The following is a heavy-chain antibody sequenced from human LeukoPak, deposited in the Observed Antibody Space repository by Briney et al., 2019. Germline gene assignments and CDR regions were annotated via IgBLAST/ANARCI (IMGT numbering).Heavy chain of an antibody. V-gene: IGHV4-39*01. D-gene: IGHD2/OR15-2a*01. CDR1: GGSISSSSYY. Sequence: SETLSLTCTVSGGSISSSSYYWGWIRRPPGKGLEWIGSIYYTGGTYYNPSLKSRVTMSVDTSKNQFSLKLSSVTAADTAVYYCARQERIPTTLNWFDPWGQGTLVTVSS. CDR2: IYYTGGT. CDR3: ARQERIPTTLNWFDP. J-gene: IGHJ5*02.